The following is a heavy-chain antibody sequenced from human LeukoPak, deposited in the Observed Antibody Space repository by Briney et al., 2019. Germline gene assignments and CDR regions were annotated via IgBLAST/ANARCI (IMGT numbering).Heavy chain of an antibody. CDR1: GGSISSSSYY. V-gene: IGHV4-39*01. CDR2: IYYSGST. CDR3: ARQSGYFPFDY. J-gene: IGHJ4*02. D-gene: IGHD1-26*01. Sequence: SETLSLTCTVSGGSISSSSYYWGWIRQPPGKGLEWIGSIYYSGSTYYNPSLKSRVTISVDTSKNQFSLKLSSVTAADTAVYYCARQSGYFPFDYWGQGTLVTVSS.